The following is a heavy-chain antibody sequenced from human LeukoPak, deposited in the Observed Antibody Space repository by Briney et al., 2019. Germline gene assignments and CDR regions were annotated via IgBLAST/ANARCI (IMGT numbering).Heavy chain of an antibody. D-gene: IGHD2-21*02. V-gene: IGHV3-53*01. CDR3: ARLFAPFCGNDCGQFDY. CDR2: IYSSGST. J-gene: IGHJ4*02. Sequence: GGSLRLSCAVSGFTVSRNYMGWVRQAPGRGLEWVSDIYSSGSTLYTDSVKGRFTISRGNSKNTLYLQMNSLRAEDTTVYYCARLFAPFCGNDCGQFDYWGQGTLVTVSS. CDR1: GFTVSRNY.